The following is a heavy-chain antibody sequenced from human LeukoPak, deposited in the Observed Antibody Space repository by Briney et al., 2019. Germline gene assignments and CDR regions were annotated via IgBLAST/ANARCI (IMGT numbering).Heavy chain of an antibody. J-gene: IGHJ2*01. CDR1: GFTFSSYG. D-gene: IGHD4-17*01. CDR2: IRYDGSNK. Sequence: GGSLRLSCAASGFTFSSYGMHWVRQAPGKGLEWVAFIRYDGSNKYYADSAKGRFTISRDNSKNTLYLQMNSLRAEDTAVYYCARAGSMTVTTWKERIGPWYFDLWGRGTLVTVSS. CDR3: ARAGSMTVTTWKERIGPWYFDL. V-gene: IGHV3-30*02.